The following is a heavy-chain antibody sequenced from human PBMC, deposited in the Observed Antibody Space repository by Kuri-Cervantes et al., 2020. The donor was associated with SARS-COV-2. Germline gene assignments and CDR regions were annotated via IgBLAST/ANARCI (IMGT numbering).Heavy chain of an antibody. J-gene: IGHJ4*02. D-gene: IGHD3-10*01. CDR3: ARVGRFRGNYFDY. CDR2: ISSSSSYI. Sequence: GESLKISCAASGFTFSSYSMNWVRQAPGKGLEWVSSISSSSSYIYYADSVKGRFTISRDNAKDSLYLQMNSLRAEDTAVYYCARVGRFRGNYFDYWGQGTLVTVSS. CDR1: GFTFSSYS. V-gene: IGHV3-21*01.